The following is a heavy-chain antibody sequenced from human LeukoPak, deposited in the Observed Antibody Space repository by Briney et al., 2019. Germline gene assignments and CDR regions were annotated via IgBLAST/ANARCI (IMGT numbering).Heavy chain of an antibody. D-gene: IGHD1-26*01. CDR1: GFTFSSYA. CDR2: ISGSGGST. J-gene: IGHJ4*02. CDR3: AREVFMGATRFDY. V-gene: IGHV3-23*01. Sequence: GGSLRLCCAASGFTFSSYAMSWVRQAPGKGLEWVSAISGSGGSTYYADSVKSRFTISRDNSKNTLYLQMNSLRADDTAVYYCAREVFMGATRFDYWGQGTLVTVSS.